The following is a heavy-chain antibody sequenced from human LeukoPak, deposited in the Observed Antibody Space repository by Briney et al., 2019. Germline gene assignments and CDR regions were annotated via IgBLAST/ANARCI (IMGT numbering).Heavy chain of an antibody. CDR3: ARIMRVDYGTYYFDY. V-gene: IGHV3-72*01. J-gene: IGHJ4*02. CDR2: ARNRGNGYTT. D-gene: IGHD4/OR15-4a*01. Sequence: GGSLRLSCATSGFTFSDHYIDWVRQAPGKGLEWVGRARNRGNGYTTQYAASVKGRFTFSRDDSENTVYLQMNSLKTEDTAVYFCARIMRVDYGTYYFDYWGQGTLVTVSS. CDR1: GFTFSDHY.